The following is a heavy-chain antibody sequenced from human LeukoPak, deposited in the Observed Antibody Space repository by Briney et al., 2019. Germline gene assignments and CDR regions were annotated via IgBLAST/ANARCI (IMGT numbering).Heavy chain of an antibody. D-gene: IGHD5-18*01. CDR2: IYYSGST. CDR1: GGPISSYY. J-gene: IGHJ4*02. V-gene: IGHV4-59*08. CDR3: ARHAKVDTAKEYYFDY. Sequence: PSETLSLTCTVSGGPISSYYWSWLRQPPGKGLEWIGYIYYSGSTNYNPSLKSRVTISVDTSKNQFSLKLSSVTAADTAVYYCARHAKVDTAKEYYFDYWGQGTLVTVSS.